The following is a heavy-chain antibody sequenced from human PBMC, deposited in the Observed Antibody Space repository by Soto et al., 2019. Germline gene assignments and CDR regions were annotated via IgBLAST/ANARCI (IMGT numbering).Heavy chain of an antibody. J-gene: IGHJ6*03. V-gene: IGHV4-59*01. CDR3: ARALSQYQLLPPTYYYYYYMDV. CDR2: IYYSGST. Sequence: PSETLSLTCTVSGGSISSYYWSWIRQPPGKGLEWIGYIYYSGSTNYNPSLKSRVTISVDTSKNQFSLKLSSVTAADTAVYYCARALSQYQLLPPTYYYYYYMDVWGKGTTVTVSS. CDR1: GGSISSYY. D-gene: IGHD2-2*01.